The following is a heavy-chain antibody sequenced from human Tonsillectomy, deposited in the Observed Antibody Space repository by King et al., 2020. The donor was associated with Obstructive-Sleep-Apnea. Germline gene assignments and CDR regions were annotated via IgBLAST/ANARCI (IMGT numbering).Heavy chain of an antibody. Sequence: VQLVESGGGLVQPGRSLRLSCAASGFIFDDYAVHWVRQVPGKGLEWVSGTNWNSGSIGYADSVKGRFTISRDNAKNSLYLQMNNLRAEDTALYYCAKDRSSGWYGPLDYWGQGTLVTVSS. J-gene: IGHJ4*02. V-gene: IGHV3-9*01. CDR2: TNWNSGSI. CDR3: AKDRSSGWYGPLDY. D-gene: IGHD6-19*01. CDR1: GFIFDDYA.